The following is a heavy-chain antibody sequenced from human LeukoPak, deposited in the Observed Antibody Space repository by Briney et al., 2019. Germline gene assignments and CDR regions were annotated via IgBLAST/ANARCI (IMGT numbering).Heavy chain of an antibody. V-gene: IGHV3-11*04. J-gene: IGHJ4*02. D-gene: IGHD3-10*01. CDR3: ARRSGGYYNFDY. CDR2: ISSSGSPI. CDR1: GFTFSDYY. Sequence: GGSLRLPCAASGFTFSDYYMGWIRQAPGKGLEWVSYISSSGSPIYFADSVQGRFTISRDNAKNSLYLQMNSLRGEDTAVYYCARRSGGYYNFDYWGQGTLVTVSS.